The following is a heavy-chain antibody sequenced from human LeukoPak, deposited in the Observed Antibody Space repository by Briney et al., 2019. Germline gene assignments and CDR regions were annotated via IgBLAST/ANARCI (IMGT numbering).Heavy chain of an antibody. CDR1: GGSISSSNW. D-gene: IGHD3-10*01. Sequence: SETLSLTCAVSGGSISSSNWWSWVRQPPGKGLEWIGEIYHSGSTNYNPSLKSRVTMSVDKSKNQFSLKLSSVTAADTAVYYCARDPRLWFGELLVYYYGMDVWGQGTTVTVSS. J-gene: IGHJ6*02. V-gene: IGHV4-4*02. CDR2: IYHSGST. CDR3: ARDPRLWFGELLVYYYGMDV.